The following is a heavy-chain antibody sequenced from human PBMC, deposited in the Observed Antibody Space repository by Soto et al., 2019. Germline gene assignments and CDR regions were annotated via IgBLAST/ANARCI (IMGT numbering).Heavy chain of an antibody. Sequence: ESGGGLAQPGGSLRLSCAASGFTFSSYSMNWVRQAPGKGLEWVSYISPSSSTINYADSVKGRFTISRDNVKNSLYLQMNSLRDEDTAVYFCARNYGGAYDSWGQGTLVTVSS. CDR3: ARNYGGAYDS. J-gene: IGHJ4*02. V-gene: IGHV3-48*02. CDR2: ISPSSSTI. CDR1: GFTFSSYS. D-gene: IGHD3-16*01.